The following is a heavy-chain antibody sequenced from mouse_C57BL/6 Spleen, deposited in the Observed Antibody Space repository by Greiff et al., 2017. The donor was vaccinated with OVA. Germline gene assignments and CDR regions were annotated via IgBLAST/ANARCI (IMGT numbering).Heavy chain of an antibody. CDR3: ARGDYDGGGYAMDY. CDR2: INPNNGGT. Sequence: VHVKQSGPELVKPGASVKIPCKASGYTFTDYNMDWVKQSHGKSLEWIGDINPNNGGTIYNQKFKGKATLTVDKSSSTAYMELRSLTSEDTAVYYCARGDYDGGGYAMDYWGQGTSVTVSS. D-gene: IGHD2-4*01. J-gene: IGHJ4*01. V-gene: IGHV1-18*01. CDR1: GYTFTDYN.